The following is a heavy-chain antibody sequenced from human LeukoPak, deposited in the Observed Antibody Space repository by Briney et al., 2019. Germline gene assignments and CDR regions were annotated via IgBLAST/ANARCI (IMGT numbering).Heavy chain of an antibody. Sequence: GGSLRLSRAASGFTFNNYAMTWVRQAPGKGLEWVSGISGSGGATYYADSVKGRLTISRDNSKNTLYLQMNSLRAEDTAVYYCAKVGTSSWHSFDYWGQGTLVTVSS. V-gene: IGHV3-23*01. D-gene: IGHD6-13*01. CDR1: GFTFNNYA. CDR3: AKVGTSSWHSFDY. CDR2: ISGSGGAT. J-gene: IGHJ4*02.